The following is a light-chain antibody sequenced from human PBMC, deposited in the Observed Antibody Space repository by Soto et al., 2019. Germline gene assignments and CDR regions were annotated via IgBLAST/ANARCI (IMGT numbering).Light chain of an antibody. CDR2: GAS. CDR1: QSVSSN. J-gene: IGKJ1*01. CDR3: QQYNNWPPT. Sequence: EIVMTQSPATLSVSPGERATLSCRASQSVSSNLAWYQQKPGQAPRLIIYGASNRATGIPARFSGSGSGTEFTLTISSLQSEDFAVYYCQQYNNWPPTFGQGTKVEIK. V-gene: IGKV3-15*01.